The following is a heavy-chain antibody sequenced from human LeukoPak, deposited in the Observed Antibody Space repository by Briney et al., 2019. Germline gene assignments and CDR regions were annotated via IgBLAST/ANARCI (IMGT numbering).Heavy chain of an antibody. V-gene: IGHV1-46*01. CDR3: ARDGERGYSSGDY. CDR1: GYTFSGYY. Sequence: VASVKVSCKASGYTFSGYYMHWVRQAPGQGLEWMGWINPSGGSTSYAQKFQGRVTMTRDTSTSTVYMELSSLRSEDTAVYYCARDGERGYSSGDYWGQGTLVTVSS. CDR2: INPSGGST. J-gene: IGHJ4*02. D-gene: IGHD6-19*01.